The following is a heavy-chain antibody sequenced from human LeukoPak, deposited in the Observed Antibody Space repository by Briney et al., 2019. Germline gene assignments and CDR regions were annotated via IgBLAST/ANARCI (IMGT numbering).Heavy chain of an antibody. J-gene: IGHJ4*02. D-gene: IGHD5-18*01. CDR3: ARRSPGYSDSIDS. CDR1: GGSISTYY. Sequence: SDTLSLTCTVSGGSISTYYWSWIRQPPGKGLEWIGYIYYSGTTNYNPSLKSRVTISVDTSKNQFSLNLSSVTAADTAVYYCARRSPGYSDSIDSWGQGTLVTLSS. V-gene: IGHV4-59*08. CDR2: IYYSGTT.